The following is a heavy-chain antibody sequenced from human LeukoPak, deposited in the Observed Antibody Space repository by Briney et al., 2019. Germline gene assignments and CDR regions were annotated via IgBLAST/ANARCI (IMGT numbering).Heavy chain of an antibody. CDR3: ERSHCSSTSCYGETIDY. J-gene: IGHJ4*02. CDR2: IYPGDSDT. Sequence: GESLKISCKGSGYSFTSYWIGWVRQMPGKGLEWMGIIYPGDSDTRYSPSFQGQVTISADKSISTAYLQWSSLKASDTAMYYCERSHCSSTSCYGETIDYWGQGTLVTVSS. V-gene: IGHV5-51*01. D-gene: IGHD2-2*01. CDR1: GYSFTSYW.